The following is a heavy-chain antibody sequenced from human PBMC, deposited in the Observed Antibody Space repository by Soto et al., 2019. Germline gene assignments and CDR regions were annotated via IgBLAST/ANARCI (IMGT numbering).Heavy chain of an antibody. CDR2: ISAYNGNT. J-gene: IGHJ6*02. D-gene: IGHD2-2*01. CDR3: ARDGDCSSTSCYPYYYGMDV. V-gene: IGHV1-18*04. CDR1: GYTFTSYG. Sequence: ASVKASCKASGYTFTSYGISWVRQAPGQGLEWMGWISAYNGNTNDAQKLQGRVTMTTDTSTSTAYMELRSLRSDDTAVYYCARDGDCSSTSCYPYYYGMDVWGQGTTVTVSS.